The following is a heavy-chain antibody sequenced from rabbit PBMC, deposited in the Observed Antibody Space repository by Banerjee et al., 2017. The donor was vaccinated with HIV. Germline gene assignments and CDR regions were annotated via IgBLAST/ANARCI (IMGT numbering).Heavy chain of an antibody. CDR3: ARGTTNYYCGMDL. J-gene: IGHJ6*01. CDR1: GFSFSSSYY. V-gene: IGHV1S40*01. D-gene: IGHD1-1*01. Sequence: QSLEESGGDLVKPGASLTLTCTASGFSFSSSYYMCWVRQAPGKGLEWIGCIVAGSSGSTYYASWAKGRFTISKTSSTTVTLQMTSLTAADTATYFCARGTTNYYCGMDLWGPGTLVTVS. CDR2: IVAGSSGST.